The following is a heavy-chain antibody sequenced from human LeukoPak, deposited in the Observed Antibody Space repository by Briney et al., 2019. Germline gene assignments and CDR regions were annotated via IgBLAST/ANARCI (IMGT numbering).Heavy chain of an antibody. V-gene: IGHV4-39*07. CDR1: GDSISSSKYY. CDR3: ARGRGAVLRAILDY. D-gene: IGHD3-10*01. J-gene: IGHJ4*02. Sequence: SETLSLTCTVSGDSISSSKYYWGWIRQPPGKGLEWIGSIYSSGSTYNNPSLKSRVAISVDTSKNQFSLKLSSVTAADTAVYYCARGRGAVLRAILDYWGQGTLVTVSS. CDR2: IYSSGST.